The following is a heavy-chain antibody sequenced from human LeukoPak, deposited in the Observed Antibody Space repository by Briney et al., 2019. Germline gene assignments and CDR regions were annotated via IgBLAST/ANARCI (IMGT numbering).Heavy chain of an antibody. CDR2: IKQDGSEK. D-gene: IGHD3-22*01. J-gene: IGHJ5*02. CDR1: GFTFSTFW. CDR3: ARDRYEYDRSTYFGCYA. Sequence: PGGSLRLSCAASGFTFSTFWMSWVRQAPGKGLEWVANIKQDGSEKYYVDSVKGRFTISRDNAKNSLYLQMNSLRAEDTAVYYCARDRYEYDRSTYFGCYAWGLGTLVTVSS. V-gene: IGHV3-7*01.